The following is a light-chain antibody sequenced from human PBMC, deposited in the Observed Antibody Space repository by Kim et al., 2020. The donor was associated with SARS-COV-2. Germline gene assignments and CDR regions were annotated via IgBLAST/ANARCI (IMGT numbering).Light chain of an antibody. J-gene: IGKJ2*01. CDR2: GGS. CDR3: QQYHSWPYT. Sequence: SVSPGDRATLSCRASQSVSSSLAWYQQKPGQAPRLLNYGGSARADGIPARFSGSGSGTELTLTISSLQSEDCAVYYCQQYHSWPYTFGQGTKLEI. V-gene: IGKV3D-15*01. CDR1: QSVSSS.